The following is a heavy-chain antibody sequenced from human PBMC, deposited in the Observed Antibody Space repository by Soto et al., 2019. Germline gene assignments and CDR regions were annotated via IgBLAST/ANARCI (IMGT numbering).Heavy chain of an antibody. J-gene: IGHJ4*02. Sequence: QVQLVQSGAEVKQPGSSVKVSCKASGNTFSNYGITWVRQAPAQGLEWMGGIVPMFRTTNYAPKFQGRVTITADESTSTAYMELSSLRSEDTAVYFCARAGDISMDLTYCDYWGQGTLVTVSS. V-gene: IGHV1-69*01. CDR3: ARAGDISMDLTYCDY. CDR2: IVPMFRTT. D-gene: IGHD5-18*01. CDR1: GNTFSNYG.